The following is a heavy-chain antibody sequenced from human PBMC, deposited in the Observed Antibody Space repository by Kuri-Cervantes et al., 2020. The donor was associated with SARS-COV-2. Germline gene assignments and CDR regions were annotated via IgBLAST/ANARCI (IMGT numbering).Heavy chain of an antibody. J-gene: IGHJ3*02. V-gene: IGHV4-39*01. CDR2: IYYSGST. Sequence: GSLRLSCTVSGGSISSSSYYWGWIRQPPGKGLEWIGSIYYSGSTYYNPSLKSRVTISVDTSKNQFSLKLSSVTAADTAVYYCARGYPAITIFGVVTLHDAFDTWGQGTMVTVSS. CDR1: GGSISSSSYY. D-gene: IGHD3-3*01. CDR3: ARGYPAITIFGVVTLHDAFDT.